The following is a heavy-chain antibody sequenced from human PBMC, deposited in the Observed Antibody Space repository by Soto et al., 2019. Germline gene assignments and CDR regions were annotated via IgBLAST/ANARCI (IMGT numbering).Heavy chain of an antibody. CDR2: ISDPGSNT. D-gene: IGHD3-3*01. CDR3: AREVYYDFWSGFNTHPYYFDD. Sequence: QVQLVESGGGVVQPGRSLRLSCAASGFTFSRHTMHWVRQAPGKGLEWVEGISDPGSNTYYADSGKGRFTISRDNSKNTLYLQMNSLSSEDTAVHHCAREVYYDFWSGFNTHPYYFDDWGQGTLVTVSS. V-gene: IGHV3-30-3*01. J-gene: IGHJ4*02. CDR1: GFTFSRHT.